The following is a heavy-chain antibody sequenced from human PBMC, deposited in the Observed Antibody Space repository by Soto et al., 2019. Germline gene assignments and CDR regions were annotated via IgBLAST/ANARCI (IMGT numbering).Heavy chain of an antibody. J-gene: IGHJ6*02. V-gene: IGHV3-23*01. Sequence: PWGSLRLSCAASGFTFSNYAMIFCRHSPFKWLEWVSTISGGGGIYYADSVKGRFTISRDNSKNTLYLQMNSLRAEDTAVYYCAKVLCLEGLCYYYYGLDVWGQGTTVTVSS. D-gene: IGHD1-1*01. CDR1: GFTFSNYA. CDR3: AKVLCLEGLCYYYYGLDV. CDR2: ISGGGGI.